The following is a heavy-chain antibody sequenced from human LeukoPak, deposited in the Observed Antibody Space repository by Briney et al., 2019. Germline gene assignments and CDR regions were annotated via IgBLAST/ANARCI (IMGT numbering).Heavy chain of an antibody. CDR2: ISYDGTNK. V-gene: IGHV3-30*04. Sequence: PGGSLRLSCAASGFTFSSYAMHWVRQAPGKGLEWVAVISYDGTNKYYADSVKGRFTISRDNSKNTLYLQMNSLRAEDTAVYYCAKKEGPGVWGQGTLVTVSS. J-gene: IGHJ4*02. D-gene: IGHD3-3*01. CDR1: GFTFSSYA. CDR3: AKKEGPGV.